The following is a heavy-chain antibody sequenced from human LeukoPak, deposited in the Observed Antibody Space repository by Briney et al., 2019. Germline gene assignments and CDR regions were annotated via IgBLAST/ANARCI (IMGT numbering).Heavy chain of an antibody. D-gene: IGHD6-19*01. Sequence: PGRSLRLSCAASGFTFDDYAMHWVRQAPGRGLEGVSGSSWNSGSIVYADSVKGRFTISRDNAKNSLYLQMNSLRAEDMALYYCAKEGIPRYNSGWYGLDSWGQGTLVTVSS. V-gene: IGHV3-9*03. J-gene: IGHJ4*02. CDR2: SSWNSGSI. CDR1: GFTFDDYA. CDR3: AKEGIPRYNSGWYGLDS.